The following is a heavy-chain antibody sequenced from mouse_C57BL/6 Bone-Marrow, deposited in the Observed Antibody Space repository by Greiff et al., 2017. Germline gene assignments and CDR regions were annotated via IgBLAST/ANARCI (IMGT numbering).Heavy chain of an antibody. CDR2: IHPNSGST. V-gene: IGHV1-64*01. J-gene: IGHJ1*03. CDR1: GYTFTSYW. Sequence: VQLQQPGAELVKPGASVKLSCKASGYTFTSYWMHRVKQRPGQGLEWIGMIHPNSGSTNYNEKFKSKATLTVDKSSSTAYMQLSSLTSEDSAVYYCARSRYYGSSWYFDVWGTWTTVTVSS. D-gene: IGHD1-1*01. CDR3: ARSRYYGSSWYFDV.